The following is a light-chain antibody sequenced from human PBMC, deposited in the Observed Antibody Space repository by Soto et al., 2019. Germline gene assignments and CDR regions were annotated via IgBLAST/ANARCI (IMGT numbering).Light chain of an antibody. CDR2: DVY. V-gene: IGLV2-14*01. Sequence: QSALTQPASVSGSPGQSITISCTGTSSDVGGFNYVSWYQQHPGKAPKLLIFDVYSRPSGISNRFSGSKSGNTASLTISGLQAEDEADYYCSSYTTSSSYVFGGGTKVTVL. J-gene: IGLJ1*01. CDR1: SSDVGGFNY. CDR3: SSYTTSSSYV.